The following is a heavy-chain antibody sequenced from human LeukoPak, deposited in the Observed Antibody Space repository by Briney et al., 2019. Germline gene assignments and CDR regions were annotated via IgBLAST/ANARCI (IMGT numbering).Heavy chain of an antibody. CDR3: ARDGYNYGPYGMDV. D-gene: IGHD5-18*01. CDR2: IYSGGST. CDR1: GFTFSSYS. V-gene: IGHV3-66*01. Sequence: GGSLRLSCAASGFTFSSYSMNWVRQAPGKGLEWVSVIYSGGSTYYADSVKGRFTISRDNSKNTLHLQMNSLRVEDTAVYHCARDGYNYGPYGMDVWGQGTTVTVSS. J-gene: IGHJ6*02.